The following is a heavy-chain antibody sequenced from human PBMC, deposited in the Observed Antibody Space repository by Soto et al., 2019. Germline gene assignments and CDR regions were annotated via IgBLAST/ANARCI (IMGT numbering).Heavy chain of an antibody. Sequence: GGALRLSCAASVVTFSSYAMHWVRHSPGKWLEWVAVISYDGDDQYYADSVKGRFTVSRDNVRNILYLQMNSLRSEDTALYYCVKDSVKTATFDYWGQGTQVIVSS. CDR3: VKDSVKTATFDY. CDR2: ISYDGDDQ. V-gene: IGHV3-30*18. J-gene: IGHJ4*02. CDR1: VVTFSSYA.